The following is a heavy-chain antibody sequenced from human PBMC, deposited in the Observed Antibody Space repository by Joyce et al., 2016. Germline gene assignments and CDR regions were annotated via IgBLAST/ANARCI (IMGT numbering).Heavy chain of an antibody. D-gene: IGHD2-8*02. J-gene: IGHJ4*02. V-gene: IGHV3-15*01. Sequence: EVQLVESGGGLVKPGVSLRLSCAASGFTFSNAWMSWVRKGPGKGMEWVGSMKSKTEGGKKDYAETVKGRFNISRDDSKNTLYLQMNSLKTEDTAVYYCTTDLIGYCTGGVCQLTYFDYWGQGTLVTVSS. CDR3: TTDLIGYCTGGVCQLTYFDY. CDR2: MKSKTEGGKK. CDR1: GFTFSNAW.